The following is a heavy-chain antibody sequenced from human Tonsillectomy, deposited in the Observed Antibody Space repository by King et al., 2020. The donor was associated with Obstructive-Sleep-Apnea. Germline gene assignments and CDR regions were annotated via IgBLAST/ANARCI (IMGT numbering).Heavy chain of an antibody. CDR2: IRYDGSNI. Sequence: VQLVESGGGVVQPGGSLRLSCAASGFTFSSYGLHCVRQAPGKGLVWLSCIRYDGSNIYYAGSVKGRFTITRDNSKNTLYLQMNSLRTEDTAVYYCAKDRYYSDSSGYYYIDYWGQGTLVTVSS. D-gene: IGHD3-22*01. CDR1: GFTFSSYG. V-gene: IGHV3-30*02. CDR3: AKDRYYSDSSGYYYIDY. J-gene: IGHJ4*02.